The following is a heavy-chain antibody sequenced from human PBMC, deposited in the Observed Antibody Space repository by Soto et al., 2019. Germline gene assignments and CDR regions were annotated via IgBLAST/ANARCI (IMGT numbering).Heavy chain of an antibody. CDR2: ISGSGGTT. Sequence: EVQLLESGGGLVQPGRSLRLSCAASGFTFSNYAMSWVRQAPGQGLDWVSAISGSGGTTYYADPVKGRFTISRDNSKNPLFLQMNSLRAEDAAVYYCAKFFVETGSNSGWPWSFHYWGHGTLVNVSS. V-gene: IGHV3-23*01. J-gene: IGHJ4*01. CDR3: AKFFVETGSNSGWPWSFHY. CDR1: GFTFSNYA. D-gene: IGHD6-25*01.